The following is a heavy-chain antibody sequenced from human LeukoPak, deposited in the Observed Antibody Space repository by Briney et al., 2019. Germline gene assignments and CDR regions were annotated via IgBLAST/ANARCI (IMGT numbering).Heavy chain of an antibody. CDR3: AELGITMIGGV. J-gene: IGHJ6*04. CDR1: GFTFSSYA. CDR2: ISSSGSTI. Sequence: GGSLRLFCAASGFTFSSYAMSWVRQAPGKGLEWVSYISSSGSTIYYADSVKGRFTNSRDNAKNSLYLQMNSLRAEDTAVYYCAELGITMIGGVWGKGTTVTISS. D-gene: IGHD3-10*02. V-gene: IGHV3-48*03.